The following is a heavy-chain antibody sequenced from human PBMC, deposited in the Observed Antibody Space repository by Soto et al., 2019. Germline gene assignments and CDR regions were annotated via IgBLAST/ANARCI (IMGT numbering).Heavy chain of an antibody. CDR3: AHTITARFEY. CDR1: GFSLTASGVG. D-gene: IGHD6-25*01. V-gene: IGHV2-5*02. CDR2: IYWDDDK. Sequence: QITLKESGPTLVKPTQTLTLTCTFSGFSLTASGVGVGWIRQPPGKALEWLALIYWDDDKRYSPSRRSSLTIAKDTSKNQVVLTLTNVHHVDTATYYCAHTITARFEYWGQGTLVTVSS. J-gene: IGHJ4*02.